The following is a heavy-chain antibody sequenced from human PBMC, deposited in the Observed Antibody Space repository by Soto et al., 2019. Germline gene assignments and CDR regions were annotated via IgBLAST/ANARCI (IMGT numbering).Heavy chain of an antibody. Sequence: QVQLQESGPGLVQPSQTLSLTCSVSGDPVSSGSYYWTWVRQHPVKGLEWIGYIYHTGSTYYNPSLKSRLIMSIDTSKNQFSLHLYSVTAADTVVYCCAAKLGTTHYFDFWGQGSLVAVSS. V-gene: IGHV4-31*03. J-gene: IGHJ4*02. CDR2: IYHTGST. D-gene: IGHD7-27*01. CDR3: AAKLGTTHYFDF. CDR1: GDPVSSGSYY.